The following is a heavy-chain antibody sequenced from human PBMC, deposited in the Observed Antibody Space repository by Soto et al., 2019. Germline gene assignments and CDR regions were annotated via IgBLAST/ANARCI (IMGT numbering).Heavy chain of an antibody. CDR2: ISYSGST. CDR3: ARTSIFGVVLNAFDI. Sequence: SETLSLTCTVSGGSFSGGGYYWSWIRQHPGKGLEWMGYISYSGSTKYKPSLQSRITISVETSKNQFSLRLTSVTAADTAIYFCARTSIFGVVLNAFDIWGQGTLVTVSS. J-gene: IGHJ3*02. V-gene: IGHV4-31*03. CDR1: GGSFSGGGYY. D-gene: IGHD3-3*01.